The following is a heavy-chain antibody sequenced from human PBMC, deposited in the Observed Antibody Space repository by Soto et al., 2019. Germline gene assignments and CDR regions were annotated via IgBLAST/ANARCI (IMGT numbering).Heavy chain of an antibody. Sequence: TTETLSLTCAVYGGSFSVYYWSWIRQPPGKGLEWIGEINHSGSTNYNPSLKSRVTISVDTSKNQFSLKLSSVTAADTAVYYCARGRTIFGVVAPPKYFDYWGQGTRVTVSS. CDR2: INHSGST. J-gene: IGHJ4*02. CDR1: GGSFSVYY. CDR3: ARGRTIFGVVAPPKYFDY. D-gene: IGHD3-3*01. V-gene: IGHV4-34*01.